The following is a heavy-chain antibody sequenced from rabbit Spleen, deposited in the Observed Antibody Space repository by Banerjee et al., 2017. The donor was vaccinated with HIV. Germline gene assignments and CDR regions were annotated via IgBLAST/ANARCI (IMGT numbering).Heavy chain of an antibody. Sequence: QEQLEESGGDLVKPEGSLTLTCTASGFSFSSSYWICWVRQAPGKGLEWIACIYGDSSGSTYYASWAKGRFTSSKTSSTTVTLQMTSLTAADTATYFCARSYTYGYAGYAYYFHLWGQGTLVTVS. CDR3: ARSYTYGYAGYAYYFHL. V-gene: IGHV1S45*01. CDR1: GFSFSSSYW. D-gene: IGHD6-1*01. CDR2: IYGDSSGST. J-gene: IGHJ4*01.